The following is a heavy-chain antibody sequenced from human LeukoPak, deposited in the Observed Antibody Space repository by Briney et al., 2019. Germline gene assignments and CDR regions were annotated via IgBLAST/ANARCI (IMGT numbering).Heavy chain of an antibody. Sequence: ASVKVSCKASGYTFTGYQMHWVRQAPGQGLEWMGWINPNSGGTNYAQKFQGRVTMTRDTSISTAYMELSRLRSDDTAVYYCARAGNIVVAVAAKGRYNWSDPWGQGTLVTVSS. CDR1: GYTFTGYQ. V-gene: IGHV1-2*02. J-gene: IGHJ5*02. D-gene: IGHD2-15*01. CDR2: INPNSGGT. CDR3: ARAGNIVVAVAAKGRYNWSDP.